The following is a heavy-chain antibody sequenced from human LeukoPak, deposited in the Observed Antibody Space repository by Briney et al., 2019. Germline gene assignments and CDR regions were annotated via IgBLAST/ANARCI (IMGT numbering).Heavy chain of an antibody. J-gene: IGHJ4*02. V-gene: IGHV4-31*03. CDR3: ASRSPPGETGYFDS. CDR1: GGSISSGRHY. CDR2: MFYSGST. Sequence: SETLSLTCTVSGGSISSGRHYWTWIRQLRGKGLEWIGYMFYSGSTYYNPSLKSRVTISADTSQNQFSLKLNSVTAADTAVYYCASRSPPGETGYFDSWGQGTLVTVSS. D-gene: IGHD2-21*01.